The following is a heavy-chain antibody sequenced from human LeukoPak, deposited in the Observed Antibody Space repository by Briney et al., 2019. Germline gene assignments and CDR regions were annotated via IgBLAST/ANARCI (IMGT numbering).Heavy chain of an antibody. V-gene: IGHV1-8*01. CDR3: ARGGWTSSFDY. D-gene: IGHD6-19*01. CDR1: GYTVTSYD. Sequence: ASVKVSCKASGYTVTSYDINWVRQATGQGLEWRGWMNPNSGNTDYAQKFQGRVTMTRDTSTSTGYMGLSSLRSEDTAVYYCARGGWTSSFDYWGQGTLVTVSS. J-gene: IGHJ4*02. CDR2: MNPNSGNT.